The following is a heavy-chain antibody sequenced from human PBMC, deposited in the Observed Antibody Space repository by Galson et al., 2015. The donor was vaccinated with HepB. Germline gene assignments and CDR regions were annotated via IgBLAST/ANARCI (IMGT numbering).Heavy chain of an antibody. CDR3: AREDIVVVPAAIPHAFDI. D-gene: IGHD2-2*01. V-gene: IGHV4-4*02. Sequence: SETLSLTCAVSGGSISSSNWWSWVRQPPGKGLEWIGEIYHSGSTNYNPSLKSRVTISVDKSKNQFSLKLSSVTAADTAVYYCAREDIVVVPAAIPHAFDIWGQGTMVTVSS. J-gene: IGHJ3*02. CDR1: GGSISSSNW. CDR2: IYHSGST.